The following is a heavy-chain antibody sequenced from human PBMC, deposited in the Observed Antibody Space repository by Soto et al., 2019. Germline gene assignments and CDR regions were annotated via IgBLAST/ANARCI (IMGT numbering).Heavy chain of an antibody. CDR2: IYYGGST. J-gene: IGHJ4*02. D-gene: IGHD4-17*01. CDR3: ARHDYGGFGL. Sequence: SETLSLTCTVSGGSISPYYWSWIRQPPGKGLEWVGYIYYGGSTSYNPSLKSRVTISLETSKSQFSLRLSSVTAEATAVYYCARHDYGGFGLWGQGTLVTVSS. CDR1: GGSISPYY. V-gene: IGHV4-59*08.